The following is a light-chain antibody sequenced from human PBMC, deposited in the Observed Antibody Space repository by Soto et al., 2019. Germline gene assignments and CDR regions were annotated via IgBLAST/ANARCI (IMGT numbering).Light chain of an antibody. V-gene: IGKV1-39*01. J-gene: IGKJ2*01. CDR2: AAS. CDR1: QSTGTY. Sequence: DFQMTQSPSSLSASVGDRVTIICRASQSTGTYLNWYQQGPGKAPEHLIYAASSFQSGVPSRFGGSGSGTDFTLTNTSLQPEDFASYYSPQSDSTLRSTFGQGTKLKIK. CDR3: PQSDSTLRST.